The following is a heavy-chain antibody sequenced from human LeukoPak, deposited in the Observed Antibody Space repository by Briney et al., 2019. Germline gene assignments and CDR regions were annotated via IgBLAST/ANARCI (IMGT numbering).Heavy chain of an antibody. CDR3: AKDLTYFQLGSFDY. J-gene: IGHJ4*02. CDR2: ISVSGGST. Sequence: GGSLRLSCAASGFTFSSYAMSWVRQAPGKGLEWVSAISVSGGSTYYADSVKGRFTISRDNSKNTLYLQMNSLRAEDTAVYYCAKDLTYFQLGSFDYWGQGTLVTVSS. CDR1: GFTFSSYA. V-gene: IGHV3-23*01. D-gene: IGHD1-1*01.